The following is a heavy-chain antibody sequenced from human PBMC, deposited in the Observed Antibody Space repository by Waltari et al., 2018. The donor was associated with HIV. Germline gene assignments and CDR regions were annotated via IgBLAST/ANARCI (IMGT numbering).Heavy chain of an antibody. CDR2: VSYSGST. D-gene: IGHD6-19*01. CDR3: ARDSSPFLAAIDY. V-gene: IGHV4-39*07. Sequence: QLQLQESGPGLVKPSETLSLTCTVSGGSINSSSYYWGGICQPPGKGLEGIGSVSYSGSTYSSPSLKSRVTMSVDTSKSRFSLKLSSVTAADTAVYYCARDSSPFLAAIDYWGQGTLVTVSS. CDR1: GGSINSSSYY. J-gene: IGHJ4*02.